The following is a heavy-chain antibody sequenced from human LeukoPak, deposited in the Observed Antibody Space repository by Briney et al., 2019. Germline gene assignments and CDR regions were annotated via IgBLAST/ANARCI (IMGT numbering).Heavy chain of an antibody. CDR3: AKVGAAAVRRYYFDY. CDR1: GFTFSSYA. V-gene: IGHV3-23*01. Sequence: PGGSLTLSCAASGFTFSSYAMAWVRQAPGKGLEWVSGISLSGNSTYYADSVKGRFTISRDNPKNTLFLQMNSLRDADTAVYYCAKVGAAAVRRYYFDYWGQGTLVTVSS. J-gene: IGHJ4*01. CDR2: ISLSGNST. D-gene: IGHD6-13*01.